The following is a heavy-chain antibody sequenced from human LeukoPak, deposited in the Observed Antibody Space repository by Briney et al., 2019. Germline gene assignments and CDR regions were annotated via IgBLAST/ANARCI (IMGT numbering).Heavy chain of an antibody. CDR2: INHSGST. D-gene: IGHD4-11*01. CDR1: GGSFSGYY. Sequence: PSETLSLTCAVYGGSFSGYYWSWIRQPPGKGLEWIGEINHSGSTNYNPSLKSRVTISVDTSKNQFSLKLSSVTAADTAVYYCASAVTTLYYFDYWGQGTLVTVSS. CDR3: ASAVTTLYYFDY. J-gene: IGHJ4*02. V-gene: IGHV4-34*01.